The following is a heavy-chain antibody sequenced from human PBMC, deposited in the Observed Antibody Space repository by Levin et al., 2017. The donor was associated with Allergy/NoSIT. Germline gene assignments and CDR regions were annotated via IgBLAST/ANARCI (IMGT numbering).Heavy chain of an antibody. V-gene: IGHV3-72*01. Sequence: RPGGSLRLSCAASGFTFSDHYMDWVRQAPGKGLEWVGRTRNKANSYTTEYAASVKGRFTISRDDSKNSLYLQMNSLKAEDTAMYYCTRGAGPAAIVYSYYYGLDVWGQGTTVTVSS. J-gene: IGHJ6*02. CDR3: TRGAGPAAIVYSYYYGLDV. CDR1: GFTFSDHY. D-gene: IGHD2-2*01. CDR2: TRNKANSYTT.